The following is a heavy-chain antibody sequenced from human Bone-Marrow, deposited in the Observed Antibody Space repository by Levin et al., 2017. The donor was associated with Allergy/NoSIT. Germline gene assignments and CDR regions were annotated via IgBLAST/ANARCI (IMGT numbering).Heavy chain of an antibody. CDR1: GFTFDDYA. V-gene: IGHV3-9*01. Sequence: PGGSLRLSCAASGFTFDDYAMHWVRQAPGKGLEWVSGISWNSGSIGYADSVKGRFTISRDNAKNSLYLQMNSLRAEDTALYYCAKDLNPSPPPGWGGIDYWGQGTLVTVSS. J-gene: IGHJ4*02. CDR2: ISWNSGSI. D-gene: IGHD3-16*01. CDR3: AKDLNPSPPPGWGGIDY.